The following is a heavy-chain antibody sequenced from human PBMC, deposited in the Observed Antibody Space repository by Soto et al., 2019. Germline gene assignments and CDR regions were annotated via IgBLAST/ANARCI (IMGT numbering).Heavy chain of an antibody. D-gene: IGHD1-1*01. V-gene: IGHV4-59*01. CDR2: IYYSGST. Sequence: PSETLSLTCTVSGGSISNYYWSWIRQSPGKGLEWIGHIYYSGSTNYNPSLKSRVTISVDTSKNQFSLKLSSVTAADTAVYYCARTGLQTVQATSYYYGLDVWGQGTTVTVSS. CDR1: GGSISNYY. J-gene: IGHJ6*02. CDR3: ARTGLQTVQATSYYYGLDV.